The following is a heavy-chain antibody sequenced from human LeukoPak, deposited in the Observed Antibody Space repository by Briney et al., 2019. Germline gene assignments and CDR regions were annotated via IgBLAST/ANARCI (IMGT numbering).Heavy chain of an antibody. D-gene: IGHD3-9*01. CDR3: ARGPPLRYFDWLLNY. V-gene: IGHV3-33*01. CDR1: GFTFSSYG. J-gene: IGHJ4*02. Sequence: GGSLRLSCAASGFTFSSYGMHWVRQAPGKGLEWVAVIWYDGSNKYYADSVKGRFTISRDNSKSTLYLQMNSLRAEDTAVYYCARGPPLRYFDWLLNYWGQGTLVTVSS. CDR2: IWYDGSNK.